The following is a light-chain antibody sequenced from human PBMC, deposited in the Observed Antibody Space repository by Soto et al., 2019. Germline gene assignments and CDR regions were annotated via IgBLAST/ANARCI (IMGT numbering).Light chain of an antibody. V-gene: IGKV3-20*01. Sequence: EIVLTQSPGTLSLSPGERATLSCRASRSFASSYLAWYQRKPGQPPRLLIYAASTRASAIPDRFSGSGSGTDFTLTISRLQPEDFALYYCQQYGDSPFTFGPGTRVDVK. J-gene: IGKJ3*01. CDR3: QQYGDSPFT. CDR1: RSFASSY. CDR2: AAS.